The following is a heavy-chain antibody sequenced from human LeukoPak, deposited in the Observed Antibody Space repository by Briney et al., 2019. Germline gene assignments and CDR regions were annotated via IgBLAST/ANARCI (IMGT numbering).Heavy chain of an antibody. CDR3: ARDLRDIVVVVAGYDAFDI. Sequence: WASVKVSCKASGYTFTSYGISWVRQAPGQGLEWMGWISAYNGNTNYAQKLQGRVTMTTDTSTNTAYMELRSLRSDDTAVYYCARDLRDIVVVVAGYDAFDIWGQGTMVTVSS. V-gene: IGHV1-18*01. CDR2: ISAYNGNT. CDR1: GYTFTSYG. J-gene: IGHJ3*02. D-gene: IGHD2-15*01.